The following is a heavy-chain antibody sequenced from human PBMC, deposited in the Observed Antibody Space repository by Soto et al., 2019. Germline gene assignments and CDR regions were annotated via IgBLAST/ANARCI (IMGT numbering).Heavy chain of an antibody. J-gene: IGHJ6*02. CDR2: ISSSSSTI. D-gene: IGHD4-4*01. CDR1: GFTFSSYS. V-gene: IGHV3-48*02. CDR3: ASDYSNSYYGMDV. Sequence: GGSLRLSCAASGFTFSSYSMNWVRQAPGKGLEWVSYISSSSSTIYYADSVKGRFTISRDNAKNSLHLQMNSLRDEDTAVYYCASDYSNSYYGMDVWGQGTTVTV.